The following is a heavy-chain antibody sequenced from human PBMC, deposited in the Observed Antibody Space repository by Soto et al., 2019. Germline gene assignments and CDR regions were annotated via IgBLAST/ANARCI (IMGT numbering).Heavy chain of an antibody. V-gene: IGHV4-31*03. CDR2: IYYSGGT. J-gene: IGHJ4*02. CDR1: GGSISSGGYY. Sequence: SETLSLTCTVSGGSISSGGYYWSWIRQHPGKGLEWIGYIYYSGGTYYNPSLKSRVTISVDTSKNQFSLKLSSVTAADTAVYYCARERFGELHYFDYWGQGTLVTVSS. D-gene: IGHD3-10*01. CDR3: ARERFGELHYFDY.